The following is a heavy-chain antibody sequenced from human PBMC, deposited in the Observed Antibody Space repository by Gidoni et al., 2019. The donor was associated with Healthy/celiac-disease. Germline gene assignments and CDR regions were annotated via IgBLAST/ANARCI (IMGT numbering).Heavy chain of an antibody. Sequence: QVQLVESGGGVVQPGRSLRLSCAASGFPFSSYAMHWVRQAPGKGLEWVAVISYDGSNKYYADSVKGRFTISRDNSKNTLYLQMNSLRAEDTAVYYCARDSLRDYDFWSGYTAFDYWGQGTLVTVSS. D-gene: IGHD3-3*01. CDR3: ARDSLRDYDFWSGYTAFDY. V-gene: IGHV3-30-3*01. CDR2: ISYDGSNK. J-gene: IGHJ4*02. CDR1: GFPFSSYA.